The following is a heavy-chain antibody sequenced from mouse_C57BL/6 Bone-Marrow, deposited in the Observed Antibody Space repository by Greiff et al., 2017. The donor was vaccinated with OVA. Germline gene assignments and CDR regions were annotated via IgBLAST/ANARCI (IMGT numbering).Heavy chain of an antibody. Sequence: QVQLQQSGAELVMPGASVKLSCKASGYTFTSYWMHWVKQRPGQGLEWIGEIDPSASYTNYNQKFKGKSTLTVDKSSSTAYMQLSSLTSEDSAVYYCARNCDGMDYWGQGTSVTVSS. V-gene: IGHV1-69*01. CDR3: ARNCDGMDY. D-gene: IGHD4-1*01. CDR1: GYTFTSYW. J-gene: IGHJ4*01. CDR2: IDPSASYT.